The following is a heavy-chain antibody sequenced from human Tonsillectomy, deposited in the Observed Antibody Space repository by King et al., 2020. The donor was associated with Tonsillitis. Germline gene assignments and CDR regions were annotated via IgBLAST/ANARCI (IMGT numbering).Heavy chain of an antibody. D-gene: IGHD3-9*01. CDR3: ARVTYDILTGYYIDYFDY. J-gene: IGHJ4*02. CDR2: ISSGSGYI. Sequence: VQLVESGGGLVKPGGSLRLSCAASGFTFSKYTMHWVRQAPGKGLEWVSSISSGSGYIHYADSVKGRFTISRDNAKNSLFLQMNSLRADDTALYYCARVTYDILTGYYIDYFDYWGQGTLVTVSS. CDR1: GFTFSKYT. V-gene: IGHV3-21*01.